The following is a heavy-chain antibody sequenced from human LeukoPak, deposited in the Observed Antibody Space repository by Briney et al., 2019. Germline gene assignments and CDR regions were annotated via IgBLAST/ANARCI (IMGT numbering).Heavy chain of an antibody. V-gene: IGHV4-34*01. J-gene: IGHJ3*02. CDR2: TNHSGST. CDR1: GGSFSGYY. CDR3: ARGAGGGGYGAFDI. Sequence: SETLSLTCAVYGGSFSGYYWSWIRQPPGKGLEWIGETNHSGSTNYNPSLKSRVTISVDTSKNQFSLKLSSVTAADTAVYYCARGAGGGGYGAFDIWGQGTMVTVSS. D-gene: IGHD2-15*01.